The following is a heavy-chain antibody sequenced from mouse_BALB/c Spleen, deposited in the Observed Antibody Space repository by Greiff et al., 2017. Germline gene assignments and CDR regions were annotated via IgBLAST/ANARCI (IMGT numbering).Heavy chain of an antibody. D-gene: IGHD4-1*01. CDR2: IYPGDGDT. J-gene: IGHJ3*01. V-gene: IGHV1-80*01. CDR1: GYAFSSYW. Sequence: QVQLQQSGAELVRPGSSVKISCKASGYAFSSYWMNWVKQRPGQGLEWIGQIYPGDGDTNYNGKFKGKATLTADKSSSTAYMQLSSLTSEDSAVYFCASLGRGAYWGQGTLVTVSA. CDR3: ASLGRGAY.